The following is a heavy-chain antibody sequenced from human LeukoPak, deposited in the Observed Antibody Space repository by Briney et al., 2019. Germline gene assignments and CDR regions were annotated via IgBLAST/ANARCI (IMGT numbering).Heavy chain of an antibody. CDR1: GGSLSSHY. V-gene: IGHV4-59*11. D-gene: IGHD6-19*01. CDR3: ARRPSRGSGWYGP. CDR2: IYYSGST. Sequence: SETLSLTCTVSGGSLSSHYWSWIRQPPGKGLEWIGYIYYSGSTNYNPSLKSRVTISVDTSKNQFSLKLSSVTAADTAVYYCARRPSRGSGWYGPWGQGTLVTVSS. J-gene: IGHJ5*02.